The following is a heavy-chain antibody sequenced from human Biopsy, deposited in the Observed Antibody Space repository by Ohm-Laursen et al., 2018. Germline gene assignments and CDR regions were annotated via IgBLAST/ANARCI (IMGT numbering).Heavy chain of an antibody. V-gene: IGHV4-61*08. CDR2: ISDTGTT. CDR3: ARLFRLDDYWNDDPPDGFDV. CDR1: GGPIGGSGDY. Sequence: SETLSLTCTVSGGPIGGSGDYWSWIRQPPGKGLEWIGYISDTGTTNYNPSLRGRAAMSVDTSKNQFSLQLTSVTAADTAMFFCARLFRLDDYWNDDPPDGFDVWGQGTMVTISS. J-gene: IGHJ3*01. D-gene: IGHD3-3*01.